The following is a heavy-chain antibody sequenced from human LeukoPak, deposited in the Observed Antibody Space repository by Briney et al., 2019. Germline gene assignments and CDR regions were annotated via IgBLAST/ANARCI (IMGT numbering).Heavy chain of an antibody. CDR3: AKSFSWSHGGIDY. J-gene: IGHJ4*02. CDR1: GFTFSSYG. Sequence: PGGSLRLSCAASGFTFSSYGMHWVRQAPGKGLEWVAVISYDGSNKYYADSVKGRFTISRDNSKNTLYLQMNSLRAEDTAVFYCAKSFSWSHGGIDYWGQGTLVTVSS. V-gene: IGHV3-30*18. D-gene: IGHD6-13*01. CDR2: ISYDGSNK.